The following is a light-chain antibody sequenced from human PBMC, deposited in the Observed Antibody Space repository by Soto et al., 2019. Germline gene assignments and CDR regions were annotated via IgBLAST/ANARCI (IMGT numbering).Light chain of an antibody. CDR2: GAS. CDR1: QSVSSSY. CDR3: QQRSNWPPIT. Sequence: EIVLTQSPGTLSLSPGERVSLSCRASQSVSSSYLAWYQQKPGQAPRLLFYGASSRATGIPARFSGSGSGTDFTLTISSLEPEDFAVYYCQQRSNWPPITFGQGTRLEIK. V-gene: IGKV3D-20*02. J-gene: IGKJ5*01.